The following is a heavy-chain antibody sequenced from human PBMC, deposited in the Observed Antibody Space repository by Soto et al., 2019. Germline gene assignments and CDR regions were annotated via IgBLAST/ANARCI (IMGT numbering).Heavy chain of an antibody. CDR1: GYTFTSYG. CDR2: ISAYKGNT. J-gene: IGHJ3*02. Sequence: ASVKVSCKASGYTFTSYGISWVRQAPGQGLEWMGWISAYKGNTNYAQKLQGRVNMTTDTSTSTVYMVLRCLRSFYTAVYYCARDGWLVLDAFDIWGQGTMVTVSS. V-gene: IGHV1-18*01. CDR3: ARDGWLVLDAFDI. D-gene: IGHD6-19*01.